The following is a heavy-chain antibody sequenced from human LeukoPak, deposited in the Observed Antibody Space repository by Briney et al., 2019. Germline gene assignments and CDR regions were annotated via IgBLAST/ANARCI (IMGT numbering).Heavy chain of an antibody. J-gene: IGHJ4*02. CDR1: GGSFSGYY. D-gene: IGHD3-22*01. Sequence: SETLSLTCAVYGGSFSGYYWSWVRQPPGKGLEWIGEISHSGSSNYNPSLKSRVIMSVDMSKSQFSLKVSSVTAADTAVYFCARLAYYLDSTGYYLYYFDNWGQGTPVTVSS. CDR2: ISHSGSS. CDR3: ARLAYYLDSTGYYLYYFDN. V-gene: IGHV4-34*01.